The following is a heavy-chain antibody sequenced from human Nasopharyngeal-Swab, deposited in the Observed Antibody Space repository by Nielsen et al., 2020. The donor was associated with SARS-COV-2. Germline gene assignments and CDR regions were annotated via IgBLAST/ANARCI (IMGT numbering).Heavy chain of an antibody. CDR3: VHSTGWRLDY. V-gene: IGHV2-5*02. D-gene: IGHD6-19*01. J-gene: IGHJ4*02. CDR2: LYWDDDN. Sequence: SGSTLVKPSQTLTLTCTFSGFSLSTSRVGVSWVRQLPGKALEWLALLYWDDDNRYNPSLKNRITITRDTSKNQVVLTMTNMDPVDTATYYCVHSTGWRLDYWGQGTLVTVSS. CDR1: GFSLSTSRVG.